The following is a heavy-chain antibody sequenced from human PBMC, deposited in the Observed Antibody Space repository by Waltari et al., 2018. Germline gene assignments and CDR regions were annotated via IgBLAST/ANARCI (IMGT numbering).Heavy chain of an antibody. V-gene: IGHV4-34*01. J-gene: IGHJ5*02. D-gene: IGHD2-21*02. Sequence: QVQLQQWGAGLLKPSETLSLTCAVYGGSFSGYYWSWIRQPPGKGLEWIGEINHSGSTNYNPSLKSRVTISVDTSKNQFSLKLSSVTAADTAVYYCARGLWYSLDPWGQGTLVTVSS. CDR2: INHSGST. CDR3: ARGLWYSLDP. CDR1: GGSFSGYY.